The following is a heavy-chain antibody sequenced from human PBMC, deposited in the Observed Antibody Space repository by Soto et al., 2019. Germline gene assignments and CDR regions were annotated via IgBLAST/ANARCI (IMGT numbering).Heavy chain of an antibody. CDR1: GGSISGGGYY. D-gene: IGHD4-17*01. Sequence: SETLSLTCTVSGGSISGGGYYWSWIRQHPGKGLEWIGYIYYSGSTYYNPSLKSRVTISVDTSKNQFSLKLSSVTAADTAVYYCARGRNGDYPFDYWGQGTLVTVSS. V-gene: IGHV4-31*03. CDR3: ARGRNGDYPFDY. J-gene: IGHJ4*02. CDR2: IYYSGST.